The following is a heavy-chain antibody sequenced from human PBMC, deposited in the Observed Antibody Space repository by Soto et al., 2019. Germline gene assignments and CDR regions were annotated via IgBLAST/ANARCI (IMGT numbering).Heavy chain of an antibody. CDR2: INAGNGNT. V-gene: IGHV1-3*01. CDR1: GYTFTSYA. CDR3: ARDLLLCSGGSCYHFTTFVY. J-gene: IGHJ4*02. D-gene: IGHD2-15*01. Sequence: ASVKVSCKASGYTFTSYAMHWVRQAPGQRLEWMGWINAGNGNTKYSQKFQGRVTITRDTSASTAYMELSSLRSEDTAVYYCARDLLLCSGGSCYHFTTFVYWRQGTLVTVSS.